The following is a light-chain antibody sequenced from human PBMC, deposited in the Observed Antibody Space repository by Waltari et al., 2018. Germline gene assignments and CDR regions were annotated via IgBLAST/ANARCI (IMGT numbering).Light chain of an antibody. J-gene: IGKJ2*01. CDR2: DAS. Sequence: EIVMTQSPPTLSVSPGEAATLSCTASRAIANDLAWYQQKPGQSLRLLIYDASTRATGVPARFSGSWSGTEFTRSITGLQSEDSAVYFCQQFNTQYSFGQGTKLEIK. CDR1: RAIAND. V-gene: IGKV3-15*01. CDR3: QQFNTQYS.